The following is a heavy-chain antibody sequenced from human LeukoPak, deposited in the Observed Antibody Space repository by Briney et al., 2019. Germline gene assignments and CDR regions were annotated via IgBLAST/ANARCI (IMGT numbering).Heavy chain of an antibody. Sequence: PSETLSLTCAVSGDSISSTNWWSWVRQSPGKGLEWIGEIFHSGSSNYNPSLQSRVTLSVDKSKNQFSLKLTSVTAADTAMYYCXRXGRXXYDSXGYCVSWGQGTLVTVST. CDR1: GDSISSTNW. CDR2: IFHSGSS. D-gene: IGHD3-22*01. CDR3: XRXGRXXYDSXGYCVS. V-gene: IGHV4-4*02. J-gene: IGHJ5*02.